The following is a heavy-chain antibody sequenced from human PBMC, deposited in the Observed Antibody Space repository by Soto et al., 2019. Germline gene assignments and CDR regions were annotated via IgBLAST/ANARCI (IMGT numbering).Heavy chain of an antibody. CDR1: GYTFTSYA. V-gene: IGHV1-3*01. D-gene: IGHD3-22*01. CDR3: ARGRGYYDSSGYYPNQVVYFQH. J-gene: IGHJ1*01. Sequence: ASLKVSCKASGYTFTSYAMHWVRQAPGQRLEWMGWINAGNGNTKYSQKFQGRVTITRDTSASTAYMELSSLRSEDTAVYYCARGRGYYDSSGYYPNQVVYFQHWGQGTLVTVSS. CDR2: INAGNGNT.